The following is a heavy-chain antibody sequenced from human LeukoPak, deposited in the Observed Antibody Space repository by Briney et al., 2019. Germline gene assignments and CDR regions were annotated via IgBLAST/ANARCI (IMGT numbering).Heavy chain of an antibody. CDR3: ARVGYYGSGSYPY. CDR2: IIPIFGTA. V-gene: IGHV1-69*06. CDR1: GGTFNSYA. J-gene: IGHJ4*02. D-gene: IGHD3-10*01. Sequence: GSSVKVPCKASGGTFNSYAISWVRQAPGQGLEWMGGIIPIFGTANYAQKFQGRVTITADKSTSTAYMELSSLRSEDTAVYYCARVGYYGSGSYPYWGQGTLVTVSS.